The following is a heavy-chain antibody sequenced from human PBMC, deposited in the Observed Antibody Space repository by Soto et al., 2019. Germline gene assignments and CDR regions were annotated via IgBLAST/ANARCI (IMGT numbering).Heavy chain of an antibody. V-gene: IGHV4-39*02. J-gene: IGHJ4*02. D-gene: IGHD2-15*01. CDR1: VASISSSDCY. Sequence: SESLSLTCSVSVASISSSDCYWAWILQPPGKGLEWIGSYDSNGVTYSNPSLKGRVTISKDTSKNKFSLQLTSVTAADTAFYYCGRVLVAATRHTGPDYWGQGTQVTVSS. CDR3: GRVLVAATRHTGPDY. CDR2: YDSNGVT.